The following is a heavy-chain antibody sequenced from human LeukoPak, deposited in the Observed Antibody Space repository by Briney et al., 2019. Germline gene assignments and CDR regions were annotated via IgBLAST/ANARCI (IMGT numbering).Heavy chain of an antibody. J-gene: IGHJ3*02. Sequence: GGSLRLSCAASGFTLSSYWMHWVRQVSGKGLVWVSGIRSDGRSASYADSVKGRFTISRDNAKNTLYLQMNSLRAEDTAVYYCVRYDRNDYYSDALDIWGQGTMVTVSS. D-gene: IGHD3-22*01. CDR2: IRSDGRSA. V-gene: IGHV3-74*01. CDR1: GFTLSSYW. CDR3: VRYDRNDYYSDALDI.